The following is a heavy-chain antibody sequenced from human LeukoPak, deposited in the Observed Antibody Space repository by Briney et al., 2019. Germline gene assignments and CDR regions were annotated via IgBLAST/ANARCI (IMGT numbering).Heavy chain of an antibody. D-gene: IGHD6-13*01. J-gene: IGHJ4*02. CDR1: GFTFTDFW. CDR2: IRQDGSEK. Sequence: GGSLRLSCAVSGFTFTDFWMNWVRQAPGKGPEWVASIRQDGSEKTYVDSVKGRFTISRDNTKNSLSLQLNGLTAEDTAVYYCARDGTAPGLYFDLWGQGTLVTVSS. CDR3: ARDGTAPGLYFDL. V-gene: IGHV3-7*01.